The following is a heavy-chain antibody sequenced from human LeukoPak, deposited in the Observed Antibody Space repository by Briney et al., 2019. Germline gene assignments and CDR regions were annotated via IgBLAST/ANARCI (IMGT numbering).Heavy chain of an antibody. CDR3: ARRLGGSGYLDY. CDR2: IYYSGNT. D-gene: IGHD3-22*01. V-gene: IGHV4-59*01. J-gene: IGHJ4*02. CDR1: GVSTNSYS. Sequence: SETLSLTCTVSGVSTNSYSCSWIRHPPGKGQELIGYIYYSGNTNYNPSLKSRVTISVDTSKNKFSLKLSSVTAADTAVYYCARRLGGSGYLDYWGQGILVTVSS.